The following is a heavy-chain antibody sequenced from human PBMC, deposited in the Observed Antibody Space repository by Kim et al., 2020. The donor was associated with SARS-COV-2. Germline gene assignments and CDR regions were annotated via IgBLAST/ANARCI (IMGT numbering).Heavy chain of an antibody. V-gene: IGHV4-39*07. CDR1: GGSISSSSYY. CDR2: IYYSGST. D-gene: IGHD2-15*01. CDR3: ARDRRYCSGGSCFPDAFDI. J-gene: IGHJ3*02. Sequence: SETLSLTCTVSGGSISSSSYYWGWIRQPPGKGLESIGSIYYSGSTYYNPSLKSRVTISVDTSKNQFSLKLSSVTAADTAVYYCARDRRYCSGGSCFPDAFDIWGQGTMVTVSS.